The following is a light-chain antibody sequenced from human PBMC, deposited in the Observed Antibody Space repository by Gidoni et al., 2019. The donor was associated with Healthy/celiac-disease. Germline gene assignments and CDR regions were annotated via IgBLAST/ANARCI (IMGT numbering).Light chain of an antibody. CDR2: AAS. Sequence: DIQMTQSPSSLSASVGDRVTITCRASQSISSYLNWYKQKPGKAPKLLIYAASSLKSGVPSRFRGSGSGTDFTLTISSLQPEDFATYYCQQSYSTPNTFGQGTRLEIK. J-gene: IGKJ5*01. CDR1: QSISSY. CDR3: QQSYSTPNT. V-gene: IGKV1-39*01.